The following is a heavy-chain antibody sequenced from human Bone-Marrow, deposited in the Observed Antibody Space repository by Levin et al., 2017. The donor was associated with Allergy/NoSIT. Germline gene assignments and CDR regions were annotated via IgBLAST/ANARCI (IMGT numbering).Heavy chain of an antibody. CDR2: IKSKTDGGTT. CDR1: GFTFSNAW. CDR3: TTDPTYSSSSGLEDY. V-gene: IGHV3-15*01. J-gene: IGHJ4*02. D-gene: IGHD6-6*01. Sequence: GGSLRLSCAASGFTFSNAWMSWVRQAPGKGLEWVGRIKSKTDGGTTDYAAPVKGRFTISRDDSKNTLYLQMNSLKTEDTAVYYCTTDPTYSSSSGLEDYWGQGTLVTVSS.